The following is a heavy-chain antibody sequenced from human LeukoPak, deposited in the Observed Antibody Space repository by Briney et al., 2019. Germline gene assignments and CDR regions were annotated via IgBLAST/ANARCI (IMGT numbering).Heavy chain of an antibody. CDR2: IYHSGST. D-gene: IGHD2-15*01. CDR3: ARTLSGGSSGLGC. Sequence: PSETLSLTCTVSGGSISSSSYYWGWIRQPPGKGLEWIGYIYHSGSTYYNPSLKSRVTISVDRSKNQFSLKLSSVTAADTAVYYCARTLSGGSSGLGCWGQGTLVTVSS. CDR1: GGSISSSSYY. V-gene: IGHV4-39*07. J-gene: IGHJ4*02.